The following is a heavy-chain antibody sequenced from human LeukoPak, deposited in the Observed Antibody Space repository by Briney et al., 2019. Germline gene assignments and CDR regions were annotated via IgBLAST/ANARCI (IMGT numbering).Heavy chain of an antibody. Sequence: GGSLRLSCAASGFTFSSYSMNWVRQAPGKGLEWVSSISSSSSYIYYADSVKGRFTISRDNAKNSLYLQMNSLRAEDTTVYYCAREDYDSSGYYPEYSQHWGQGTLVTVSS. D-gene: IGHD3-22*01. J-gene: IGHJ1*01. CDR2: ISSSSSYI. CDR1: GFTFSSYS. CDR3: AREDYDSSGYYPEYSQH. V-gene: IGHV3-21*01.